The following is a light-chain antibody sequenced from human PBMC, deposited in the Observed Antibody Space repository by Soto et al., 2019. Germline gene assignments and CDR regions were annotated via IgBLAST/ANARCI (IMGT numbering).Light chain of an antibody. Sequence: DIQMTQSPSTLSASVGDRVTITCRASQHINDYLAWYQQKPGKSPKVLIYDASTLESGVPSRFSGSGSGTQFPLTISGLLPDDFATYFCQQYNSHRTFGQGTKVQIK. CDR1: QHINDY. J-gene: IGKJ1*01. CDR3: QQYNSHRT. V-gene: IGKV1-5*01. CDR2: DAS.